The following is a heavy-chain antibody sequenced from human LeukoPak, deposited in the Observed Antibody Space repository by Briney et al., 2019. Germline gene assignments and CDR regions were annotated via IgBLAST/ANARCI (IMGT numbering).Heavy chain of an antibody. Sequence: PSETLSLTCAVSGXSIIVAAYSWSWIRQPPGKGLELIGYIYHTGRTSYNPSLKSRVTISVDRSKNQFSLKLNSVTAADTAVYYCARGYGDNSGAFDIWGQGAMVTVSS. CDR2: IYHTGRT. D-gene: IGHD4-23*01. CDR1: GXSIIVAAYS. V-gene: IGHV4-30-2*01. J-gene: IGHJ3*02. CDR3: ARGYGDNSGAFDI.